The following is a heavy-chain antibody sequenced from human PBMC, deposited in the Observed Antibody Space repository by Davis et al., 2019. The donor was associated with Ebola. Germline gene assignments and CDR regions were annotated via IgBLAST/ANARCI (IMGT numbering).Heavy chain of an antibody. V-gene: IGHV5-51*04. CDR1: GYRFTSYW. CDR3: ARRGPNYGDYVDY. J-gene: IGHJ4*02. D-gene: IGHD4-17*01. Sequence: KVSCKGSGYRFTSYWIGWARQMPGKGLEWMGIIYPGDSDTRYNSSFQGQVTISADRPINTAYLQWSSLKASDTAMYYCARRGPNYGDYVDYWGQGTLVTVSS. CDR2: IYPGDSDT.